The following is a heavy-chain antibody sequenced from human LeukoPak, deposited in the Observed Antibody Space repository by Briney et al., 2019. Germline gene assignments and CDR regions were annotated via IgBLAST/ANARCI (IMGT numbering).Heavy chain of an antibody. Sequence: GASVKVSCKASRYTFTGYYMHWVRQAPGQGLEWMGWINPNSGGTNYAQKFQGRVTMTRDTSISTAYMELSRLRSDDTAVYYCARDGPGYCSSTSCLVMDVWGQGTTVTVSS. CDR1: RYTFTGYY. D-gene: IGHD2-2*01. CDR3: ARDGPGYCSSTSCLVMDV. CDR2: INPNSGGT. J-gene: IGHJ6*02. V-gene: IGHV1-2*02.